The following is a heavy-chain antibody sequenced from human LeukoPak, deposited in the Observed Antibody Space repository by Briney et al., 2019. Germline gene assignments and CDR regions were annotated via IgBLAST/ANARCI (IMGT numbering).Heavy chain of an antibody. V-gene: IGHV4-4*07. CDR1: GASMTNYY. CDR3: ARSISSYSYFDF. D-gene: IGHD2-15*01. J-gene: IGHJ4*02. Sequence: SGTLSLTCTVSGASMTNYYWSWIRQPAGKGLEWIGRIYTSGDTNYNATLSSRVAMSLDTSRNQFSLKLRSVTAADTAVYYCARSISSYSYFDFWGQGTLVTVSS. CDR2: IYTSGDT.